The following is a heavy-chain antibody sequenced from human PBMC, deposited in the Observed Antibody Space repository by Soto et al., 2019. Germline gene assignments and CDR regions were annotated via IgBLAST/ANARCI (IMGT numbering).Heavy chain of an antibody. CDR2: IYYSGSS. CDR3: ARHSNEYRKSLDY. D-gene: IGHD1-1*01. CDR1: GYSISGYY. Sequence: SETLSLTCTVSGYSISGYYWSWIRQPPGKGLEWIAYIYYSGSSNSNPSLKSRVTISVDTSKNQFSLKLSSVTAADTAVYYCARHSNEYRKSLDYWGLGTLVTVS. J-gene: IGHJ4*02. V-gene: IGHV4-59*08.